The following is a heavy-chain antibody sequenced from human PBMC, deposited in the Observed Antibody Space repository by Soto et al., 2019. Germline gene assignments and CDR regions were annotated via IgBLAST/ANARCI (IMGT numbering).Heavy chain of an antibody. Sequence: PGGSLRLSCAASGFTFSNYWMTWVRQAPGKGLEWVANIKKDGSEQYYVDSVKGRFTVSRDNAKNSVDLQMNSLRPEDTAVYYCASGNYYNGMDVWGQGTMVTVSS. J-gene: IGHJ6*02. CDR2: IKKDGSEQ. CDR1: GFTFSNYW. V-gene: IGHV3-7*01. D-gene: IGHD3-10*01. CDR3: ASGNYYNGMDV.